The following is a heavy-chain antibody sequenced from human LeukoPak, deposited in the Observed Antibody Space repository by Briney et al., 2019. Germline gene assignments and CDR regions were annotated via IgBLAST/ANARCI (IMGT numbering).Heavy chain of an antibody. CDR3: AKAGLGWFGESPIDY. J-gene: IGHJ4*02. Sequence: PGGSLRLSCAASGFIFSSCAMSWVRQAPGKGLEWVSAISGSGGRTYYADSVKGRFTISRDNSNNTLYLQMDILSAEDTAVYYCAKAGLGWFGESPIDYWGQGTLVTVSS. CDR2: ISGSGGRT. D-gene: IGHD3-10*01. V-gene: IGHV3-23*01. CDR1: GFIFSSCA.